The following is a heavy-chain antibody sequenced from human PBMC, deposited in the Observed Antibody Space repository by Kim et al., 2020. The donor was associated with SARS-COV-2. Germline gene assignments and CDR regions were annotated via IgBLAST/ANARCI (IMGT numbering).Heavy chain of an antibody. J-gene: IGHJ3*02. D-gene: IGHD4-17*01. CDR3: ARHIEQMTTETDDAFDI. Sequence: SETLSLTCTVSGGSISSYYWSWIRQPPGKGLEWIGYIYYSGSTNYNPSLKSRVTISVDTSKNQFSLKLSSVTAADTAVYYCARHIEQMTTETDDAFDIWGQGTGVTVSS. V-gene: IGHV4-59*08. CDR1: GGSISSYY. CDR2: IYYSGST.